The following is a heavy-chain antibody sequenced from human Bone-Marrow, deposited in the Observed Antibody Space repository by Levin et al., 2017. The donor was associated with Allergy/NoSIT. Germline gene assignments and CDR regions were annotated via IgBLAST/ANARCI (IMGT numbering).Heavy chain of an antibody. J-gene: IGHJ5*02. Sequence: GGSLRLSCAASGFTFSSYAMHWVRQAPGKGLEWVAVISYDGSNKYYADSVKGRFTISRDNSKNTLYLQMNSLRAEDTAVYYCARALAVRGAPGEFDPWGQGTLVTVSS. D-gene: IGHD3-10*01. CDR2: ISYDGSNK. V-gene: IGHV3-30-3*01. CDR3: ARALAVRGAPGEFDP. CDR1: GFTFSSYA.